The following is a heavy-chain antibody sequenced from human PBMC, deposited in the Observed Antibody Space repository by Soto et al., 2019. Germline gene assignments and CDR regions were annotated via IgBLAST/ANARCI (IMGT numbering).Heavy chain of an antibody. D-gene: IGHD6-19*01. V-gene: IGHV3-15*01. J-gene: IGHJ3*02. CDR3: TSDDSPYSSGWYGAFDI. Sequence: GGSLRLSCAASGFTFSNAWMSWVRQAPGKGLEWVGRIKSKSDGGTTDYAAPVKGRVTISRDDSKNTLYLQMNSLKTEDTAVYYCTSDDSPYSSGWYGAFDIWGQGTMVTVSS. CDR1: GFTFSNAW. CDR2: IKSKSDGGTT.